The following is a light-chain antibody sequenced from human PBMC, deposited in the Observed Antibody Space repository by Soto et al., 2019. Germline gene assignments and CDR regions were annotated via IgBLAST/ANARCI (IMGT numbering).Light chain of an antibody. CDR1: QGISNY. Sequence: DIQMTQSPSSLSASVGDRVTITCRASQGISNYLAWYQQKPGKVPKLLIYAASTLQSGVPSRFSGSGSGTDLTLTISSLQPEDVATYYCQKYNSAPTFGQGTKVEIK. V-gene: IGKV1-27*01. J-gene: IGKJ1*01. CDR3: QKYNSAPT. CDR2: AAS.